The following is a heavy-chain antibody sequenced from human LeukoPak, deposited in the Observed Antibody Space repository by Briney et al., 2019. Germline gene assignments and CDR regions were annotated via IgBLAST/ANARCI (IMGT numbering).Heavy chain of an antibody. CDR1: GFTFSNAW. D-gene: IGHD3-10*01. V-gene: IGHV3-15*01. CDR2: IKSKTDGGTT. CDR3: TTGPYDYGSGTYYH. Sequence: GGSLRLSCAASGFTFSNAWMSWVRQAPGKGLEWVGRIKSKTDGGTTDYAAPVKGRFTISRDDSKNTLYVQVNSLKTEDTAVYYCTTGPYDYGSGTYYHWGQGTLVTVSS. J-gene: IGHJ4*02.